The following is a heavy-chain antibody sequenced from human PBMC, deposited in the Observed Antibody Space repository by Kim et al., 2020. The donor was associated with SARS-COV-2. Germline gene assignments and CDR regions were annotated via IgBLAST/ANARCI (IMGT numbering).Heavy chain of an antibody. V-gene: IGHV3-30*07. J-gene: IGHJ4*02. D-gene: IGHD6-19*01. CDR3: ARDKTSSGCSPFDY. Sequence: AGAVKGRFTISRDNSKNTLYLQINSLRAEDRAVYYCARDKTSSGCSPFDYWGQGTLVTVSS.